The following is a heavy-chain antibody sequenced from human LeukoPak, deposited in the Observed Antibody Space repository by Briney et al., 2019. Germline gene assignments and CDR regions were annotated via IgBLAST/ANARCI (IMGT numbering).Heavy chain of an antibody. CDR3: ATEEGYNAY. V-gene: IGHV4-34*01. CDR2: IHHSGST. Sequence: PSETLSLTCAVYGGSFSAYYRSWIRQSPGKGLEWIGEIHHSGSTKYNPSLKSRVTISVDMSQSQFSLKLTSVTAADTAVYYCATEEGYNAYWGQGILVTVSS. J-gene: IGHJ4*02. CDR1: GGSFSAYY. D-gene: IGHD5-24*01.